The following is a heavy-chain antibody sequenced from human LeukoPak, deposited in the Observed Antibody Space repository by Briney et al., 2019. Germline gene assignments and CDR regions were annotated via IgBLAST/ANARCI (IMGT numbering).Heavy chain of an antibody. CDR1: GGSVRRGNYY. CDR2: IYTSGTT. V-gene: IGHV4-61*02. J-gene: IGHJ6*03. Sequence: SETLSLTCTVSGGSVRRGNYYWTWIRQPAGSGLEWIGRIYTSGTTDYNPSLRTRVTISVDASRNQFSLNLSSVTAADTAVYYCARWTGSVTARNYYYYMDVWGEGTTVTVSS. D-gene: IGHD6-6*01. CDR3: ARWTGSVTARNYYYYMDV.